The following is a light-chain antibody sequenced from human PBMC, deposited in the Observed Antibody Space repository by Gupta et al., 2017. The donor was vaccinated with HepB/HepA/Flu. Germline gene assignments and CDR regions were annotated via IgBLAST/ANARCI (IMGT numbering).Light chain of an antibody. J-gene: IGKJ5*01. V-gene: IGKV1-9*01. CDR3: QQLNSYPFT. Sequence: DIQLTQSPSFLSASVGDRVTISCRASQGISSYLAWYQQKPGKAPNLLIFAASTLQSGVPSRFRGSGSGTEFTLTISSRQPEDFATYYCQQLNSYPFTLGQGTRLEI. CDR2: AAS. CDR1: QGISSY.